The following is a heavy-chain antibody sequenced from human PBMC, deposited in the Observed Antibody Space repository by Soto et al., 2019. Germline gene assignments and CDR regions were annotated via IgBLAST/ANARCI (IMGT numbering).Heavy chain of an antibody. CDR1: GFSFSSYW. V-gene: IGHV3-7*03. J-gene: IGHJ4*02. D-gene: IGHD3-10*01. CDR2: INQDATRQ. CDR3: AKVGLFDGNKPITFEF. Sequence: DVQLVESGGGLVQPGGSLRLSCAASGFSFSSYWMSWVRQAPGRGLEWVANINQDATRQSYVDSVEGRFSMSRENAKKSLYLQMNSLRVEDTAIYYCAKVGLFDGNKPITFEFWGQGTLVTVSS.